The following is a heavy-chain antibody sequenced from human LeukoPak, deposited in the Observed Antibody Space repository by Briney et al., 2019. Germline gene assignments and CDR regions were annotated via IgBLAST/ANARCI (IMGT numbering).Heavy chain of an antibody. J-gene: IGHJ4*02. CDR3: AGDLLTGYLEFDY. CDR2: INHSGST. Sequence: ASETLSLTCAVYGGSFSGYYWSWIRQPPGKGLEWIGEINHSGSTNYNPSLKSRVTISVDTSKNQFSLKLSSVTAADTAVYYCAGDLLTGYLEFDYWGQGTLVTVSS. CDR1: GGSFSGYY. V-gene: IGHV4-34*01. D-gene: IGHD3-9*01.